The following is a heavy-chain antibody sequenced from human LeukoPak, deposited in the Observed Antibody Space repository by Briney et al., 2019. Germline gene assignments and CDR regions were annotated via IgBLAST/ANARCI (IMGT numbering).Heavy chain of an antibody. J-gene: IGHJ6*03. Sequence: SETLSLTCTVSGGSISSYYWSWIRQPPGKGLEWIGCIYYSGYTNYKSSLKSRVTISVDTSKNQFSLKLSSVTATDTAVYYCARTTMVRGTYYMDVWGKGTTVTVSS. CDR1: GGSISSYY. CDR2: IYYSGYT. CDR3: ARTTMVRGTYYMDV. D-gene: IGHD3-10*01. V-gene: IGHV4-59*01.